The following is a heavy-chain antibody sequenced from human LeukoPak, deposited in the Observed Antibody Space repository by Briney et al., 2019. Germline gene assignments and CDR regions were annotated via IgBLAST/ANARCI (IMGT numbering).Heavy chain of an antibody. CDR3: AATTQGTGGDFDY. D-gene: IGHD7-27*01. Sequence: AAVKVSCKTSGYMFTGYYMHWVRQAPGQGLEWMGWINPKSGATNYAQKFQGRVTMTRDTSITTAYMELYRLTSDDTAVFYCAATTQGTGGDFDYWGLGTLVTVSA. CDR2: INPKSGAT. V-gene: IGHV1-2*02. J-gene: IGHJ4*02. CDR1: GYMFTGYY.